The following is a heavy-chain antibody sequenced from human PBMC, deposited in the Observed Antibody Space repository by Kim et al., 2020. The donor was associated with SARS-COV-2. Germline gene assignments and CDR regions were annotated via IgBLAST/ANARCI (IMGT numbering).Heavy chain of an antibody. CDR3: TRDPLIVGATTHFDY. D-gene: IGHD1-26*01. Sequence: GGSLRLSCAASGFTFSYYYMHWVRQVPGRGLVWVSRINTDGSGTSYADSVKGRFTISRDNAKNTLSLQMNNLRAEDTAVYYCTRDPLIVGATTHFDYWGQGTLVTVSS. V-gene: IGHV3-74*01. CDR1: GFTFSYYY. CDR2: INTDGSGT. J-gene: IGHJ4*02.